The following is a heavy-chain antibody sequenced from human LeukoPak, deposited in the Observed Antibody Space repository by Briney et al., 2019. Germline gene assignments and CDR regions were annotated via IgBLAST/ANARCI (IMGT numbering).Heavy chain of an antibody. CDR1: GYTFTSYR. D-gene: IGHD3-3*01. J-gene: IGHJ6*03. CDR2: ISAYNGNT. Sequence: EASVKVSCKASGYTFTSYRSSWVRQAPGQGLEWMGWISAYNGNTNYAQKLQGRVTMTTDTSTSTAYMELRSLRSDDTAVYYCARDPYYDFWSGYNYYMEVWGKGTTVTVSS. V-gene: IGHV1-18*01. CDR3: ARDPYYDFWSGYNYYMEV.